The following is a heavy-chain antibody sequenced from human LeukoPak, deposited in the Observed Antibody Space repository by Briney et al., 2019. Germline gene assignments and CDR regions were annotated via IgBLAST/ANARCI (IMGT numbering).Heavy chain of an antibody. J-gene: IGHJ4*02. CDR3: ARGLGGVTTTNYYFDY. CDR1: GGSISNYY. CDR2: IYTSGST. Sequence: SETLSLTCTVSGGSISNYYWTWIRPPAGKGLEWIGRIYTSGSTNYNPSLKSRVIISVDTSKNQFSLKLSSVTAADTAVYYCARGLGGVTTTNYYFDYWGQGTLVTVSS. D-gene: IGHD4-17*01. V-gene: IGHV4-4*07.